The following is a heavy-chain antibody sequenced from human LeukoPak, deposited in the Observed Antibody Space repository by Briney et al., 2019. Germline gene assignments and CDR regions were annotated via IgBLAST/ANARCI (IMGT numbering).Heavy chain of an antibody. J-gene: IGHJ4*02. V-gene: IGHV3-23*01. Sequence: GSLRLSCAASGFTFSSYAMSWVRQAPGKGLEWVSAISGSGGSTYYADSVKGRFTISRDNSKNTLYLQMNSLRAEDTAVYYCAKDEKAIVVVPAAISFYFDYWGQGTLVTVSS. CDR3: AKDEKAIVVVPAAISFYFDY. CDR1: GFTFSSYA. D-gene: IGHD2-2*02. CDR2: ISGSGGST.